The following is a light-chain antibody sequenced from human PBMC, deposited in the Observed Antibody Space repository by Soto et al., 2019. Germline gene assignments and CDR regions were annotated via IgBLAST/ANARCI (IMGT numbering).Light chain of an antibody. Sequence: QSALTQPASVSGSPGQSITISCTGTSGDVGGYNYVSWYQQHPGKAPKLMIYEVSNRPSGVSNRFSGSKSGNTASLTISGLQAEDEADYYCSSYTSSSTQVFXTGTKVTVL. J-gene: IGLJ1*01. CDR1: SGDVGGYNY. CDR3: SSYTSSSTQV. CDR2: EVS. V-gene: IGLV2-14*01.